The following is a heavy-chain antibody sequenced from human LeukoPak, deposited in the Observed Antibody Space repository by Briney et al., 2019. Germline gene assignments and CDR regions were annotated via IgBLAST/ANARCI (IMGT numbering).Heavy chain of an antibody. CDR2: IYNSGTT. J-gene: IGHJ4*02. D-gene: IGHD5-24*01. CDR3: ARHEDGYYPMLH. CDR1: GGSISGYY. V-gene: IGHV4-59*08. Sequence: KPSETLSLTCTVSGGSISGYYWSWVRQSPGQGLEWFAYIYNSGTTNYNPSLKSRVTISVDTSKKQFSLRLSSVTAADTAVYYCARHEDGYYPMLHWGKGTLVTVSS.